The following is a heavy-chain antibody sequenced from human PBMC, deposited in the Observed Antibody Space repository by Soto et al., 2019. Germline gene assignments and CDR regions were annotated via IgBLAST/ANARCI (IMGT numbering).Heavy chain of an antibody. J-gene: IGHJ4*02. D-gene: IGHD6-13*01. Sequence: GGSLRLSCAASGFTFSSYAMSWVRQAPGKGLEWVSAISGSGGSTYYGDSVKGRFTISRDNSKNTLYLQMNSLRAEDTAVYYCAKDWDPYSSSWWRFDYWGQGTLVTVSS. CDR1: GFTFSSYA. CDR3: AKDWDPYSSSWWRFDY. V-gene: IGHV3-23*01. CDR2: ISGSGGST.